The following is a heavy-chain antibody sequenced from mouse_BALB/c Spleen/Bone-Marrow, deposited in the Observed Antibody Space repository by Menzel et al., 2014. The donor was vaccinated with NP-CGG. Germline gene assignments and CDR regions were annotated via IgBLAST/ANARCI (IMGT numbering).Heavy chain of an antibody. J-gene: IGHJ3*01. CDR3: ASYYYGSSIFAY. D-gene: IGHD1-1*01. V-gene: IGHV14-3*02. CDR2: IDPANGNT. CDR1: GFNIKDTY. Sequence: VQLQQSGAELVKPGASVKLSCTASGFNIKDTYMHWVKQRPEQGLEWIGRIDPANGNTKYDPKFQGKATITADTSSNTAYLQLSSLTSEDTAFYFCASYYYGSSIFAYWGQGTLVTVSA.